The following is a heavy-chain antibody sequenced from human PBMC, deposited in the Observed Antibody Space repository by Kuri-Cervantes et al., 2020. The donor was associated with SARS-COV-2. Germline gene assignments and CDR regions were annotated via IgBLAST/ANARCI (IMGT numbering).Heavy chain of an antibody. CDR3: AKDRVGVQDF. D-gene: IGHD2-21*01. CDR2: ISHDGKNK. CDR1: GFNFSRTD. V-gene: IGHV3-30*18. J-gene: IGHJ4*02. Sequence: GGSLRLSCAPSGFNFSRTDMHWVRQAPGKGLEWVADISHDGKNKKCIASGKGRFTISRDNSQNTLYLHMKSLRSEDTAIYYCAKDRVGVQDFWGQGTLVTVSS.